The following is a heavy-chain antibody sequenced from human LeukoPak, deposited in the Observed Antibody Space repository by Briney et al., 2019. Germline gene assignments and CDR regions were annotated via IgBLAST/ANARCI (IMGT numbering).Heavy chain of an antibody. J-gene: IGHJ4*02. CDR3: ARDTKYAFDN. CDR1: GFTFSSYS. Sequence: GGSLRLSCAASGFTFSSYSMNWVRQAPGKGLEWISYIGISSGNTKYADSVKGRFSISGDKAKNSVYLQMNSLRVEDTAVYYCARDTKYAFDNWGQGTLVTVSS. D-gene: IGHD2-2*01. V-gene: IGHV3-48*01. CDR2: IGISSGNT.